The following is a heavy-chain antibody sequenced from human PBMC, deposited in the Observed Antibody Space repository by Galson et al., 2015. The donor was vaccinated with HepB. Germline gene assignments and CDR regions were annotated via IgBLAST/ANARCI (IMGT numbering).Heavy chain of an antibody. CDR1: GYTLTELS. D-gene: IGHD3-16*01. V-gene: IGHV1-24*01. J-gene: IGHJ4*02. CDR3: ATGPTGLGGDDFDY. Sequence: SVKVSCKVSGYTLTELSMHWVRQAPGKGLEWMGGFDPEDGETIYAQKFQGRVTMTEDTSTDTAYMELSSLRSEDTAVYYCATGPTGLGGDDFDYWGQGTLVTVSS. CDR2: FDPEDGET.